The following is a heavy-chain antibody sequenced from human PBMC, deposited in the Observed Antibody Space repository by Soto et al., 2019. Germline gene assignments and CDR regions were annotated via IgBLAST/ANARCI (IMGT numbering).Heavy chain of an antibody. V-gene: IGHV3-21*01. J-gene: IGHJ4*02. CDR1: GFTFSTHS. CDR2: INTIGDII. CDR3: ARDSPSPGISPIDY. Sequence: EVQLLESGGGLVKPGGSLRLSCAASGFTFSTHSMNWVRQAPGKGLEWVSCINTIGDIIYYADSVKGRFTISRDNAKNSLYLQMNSLRAEDTAVYFCARDSPSPGISPIDYWGQGTLVAVSS.